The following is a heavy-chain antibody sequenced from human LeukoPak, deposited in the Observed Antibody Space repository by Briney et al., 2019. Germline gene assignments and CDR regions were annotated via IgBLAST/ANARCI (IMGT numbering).Heavy chain of an antibody. V-gene: IGHV1-69*04. J-gene: IGHJ3*02. Sequence: ASVKVSCKASGGTFSSYAISWVRQAPGQGLEWMGRIIPILGIANYAQKFQGRVTITADKSTSTAYMELSSLRSEDTAVYYCASSVGMATTDAFDIWGQGTMVTVSS. CDR1: GGTFSSYA. CDR3: ASSVGMATTDAFDI. CDR2: IIPILGIA. D-gene: IGHD5-24*01.